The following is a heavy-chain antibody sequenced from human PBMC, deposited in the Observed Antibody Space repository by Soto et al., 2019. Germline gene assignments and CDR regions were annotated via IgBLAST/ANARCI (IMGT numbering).Heavy chain of an antibody. CDR3: ARMPTYYYYMDV. D-gene: IGHD2-2*01. CDR1: GGSISSYY. V-gene: IGHV4-59*08. J-gene: IGHJ6*03. CDR2: IYYSGST. Sequence: PSDTLSLTCTVSGGSISSYYWSWIRQPPGKGLEWIGYIYYSGSTNYNPSLKSRVTIPVDTSKNQFSLKLSSVTAADTAVYYCARMPTYYYYMDVWGKGTTVTVSS.